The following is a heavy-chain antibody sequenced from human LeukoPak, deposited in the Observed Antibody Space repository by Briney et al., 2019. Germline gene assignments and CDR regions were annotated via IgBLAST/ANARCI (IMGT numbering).Heavy chain of an antibody. V-gene: IGHV3-21*01. J-gene: IGHJ4*02. Sequence: AGGSLRLSCAASGFTFSSYSMNWVRQAPGKGLEWVSSISSSSSYIYYADSVKGRFTISRDNAKNSLYLQMNSLRAEDTAVYYCVRAVDYGGNLDYWGQGTLVTVSS. D-gene: IGHD4-23*01. CDR3: VRAVDYGGNLDY. CDR1: GFTFSSYS. CDR2: ISSSSSYI.